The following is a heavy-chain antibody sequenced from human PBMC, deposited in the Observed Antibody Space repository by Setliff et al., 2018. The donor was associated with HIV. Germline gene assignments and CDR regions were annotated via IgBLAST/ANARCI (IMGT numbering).Heavy chain of an antibody. J-gene: IGHJ3*02. CDR1: GFSISSRYY. CDR3: ARGRYEYVWARAFDI. V-gene: IGHV4-38-2*01. CDR2: VTHSGRT. D-gene: IGHD3-16*01. Sequence: SETLSLTCDVSGFSISSRYYWGWIRQSPGKGLEWIGEVTHSGRTNYNPSLESRVTTSVDTSKNQFSLKLSSVTAADTAVYYCARGRYEYVWARAFDIWGQGTMVTVSS.